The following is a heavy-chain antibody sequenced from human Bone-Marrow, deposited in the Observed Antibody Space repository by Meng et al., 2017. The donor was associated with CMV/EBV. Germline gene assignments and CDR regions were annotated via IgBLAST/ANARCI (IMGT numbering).Heavy chain of an antibody. CDR1: GFTFSSYA. J-gene: IGHJ6*02. CDR3: SKQYGMDV. CDR2: ISGSGGST. Sequence: WGSLRLSCAASGFTFSSYAITWVRQAPGKGLEWVSAISGSGGSTYYADSVKGWFTISRDNSKNTLYLQMNSLRAEDTAVYYCSKQYGMDVWGQGTTVTVSS. V-gene: IGHV3-23*01.